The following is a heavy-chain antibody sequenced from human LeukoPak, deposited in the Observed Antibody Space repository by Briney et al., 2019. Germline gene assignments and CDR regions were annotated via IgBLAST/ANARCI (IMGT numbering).Heavy chain of an antibody. CDR1: GFTFSSYA. V-gene: IGHV3-23*01. Sequence: GGSLRLSCAASGFTFSSYAMSWVRQAPGKGLEWVSAISGSGDNTYYADSVKGRFTISRDSSKNTPYLQMNSLRAEDTAVYYCAQQWLVLGAFDFWGQGTMVTVSS. CDR3: AQQWLVLGAFDF. J-gene: IGHJ3*01. CDR2: ISGSGDNT. D-gene: IGHD6-19*01.